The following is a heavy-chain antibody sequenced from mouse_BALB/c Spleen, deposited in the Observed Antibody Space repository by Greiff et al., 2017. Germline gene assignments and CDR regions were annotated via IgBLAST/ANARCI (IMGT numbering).Heavy chain of an antibody. V-gene: IGHV5-12-1*01. CDR1: GFAFSSYD. CDR3: ARHGYGSSYNYAMDY. J-gene: IGHJ4*01. CDR2: ISSGGGST. Sequence: EVQRVESGGGLVKPGGSLKLSCAASGFAFSSYDMSWVRQTPEKRLEWVAYISSGGGSTYYPDTVKGRFTISRDNAKNTLYLQMSSLKSEDTAMYYCARHGYGSSYNYAMDYWGQGTSVTVSS. D-gene: IGHD1-1*01.